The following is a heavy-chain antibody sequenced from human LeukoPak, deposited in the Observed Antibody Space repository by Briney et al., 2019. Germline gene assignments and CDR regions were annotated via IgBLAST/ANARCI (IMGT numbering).Heavy chain of an antibody. D-gene: IGHD3-10*01. Sequence: GGSLRLSCAASGFTFSSYWMSWVRQAPGKGLEWVANIKQDGSEKYYVDSVKGRFTISRDNAKNSLYLQMNSLRAEDTAVYYCARDPSTYYYGSGSSYGMDVWGQGTTVTVSS. CDR2: IKQDGSEK. V-gene: IGHV3-7*01. J-gene: IGHJ6*02. CDR1: GFTFSSYW. CDR3: ARDPSTYYYGSGSSYGMDV.